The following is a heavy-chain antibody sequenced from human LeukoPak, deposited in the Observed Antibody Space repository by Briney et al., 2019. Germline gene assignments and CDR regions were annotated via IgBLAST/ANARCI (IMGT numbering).Heavy chain of an antibody. Sequence: PGGSLRLSCVASGLTFSNYWMSWVRQAPGKGLEWVANIKQDGSEKYYVDSVKGRFTISRDNARNSLYLQMNSLRAEDTAVYYCAREVTPYYWGQGTLVTVSS. D-gene: IGHD2-21*02. CDR1: GLTFSNYW. CDR2: IKQDGSEK. V-gene: IGHV3-7*01. CDR3: AREVTPYY. J-gene: IGHJ4*02.